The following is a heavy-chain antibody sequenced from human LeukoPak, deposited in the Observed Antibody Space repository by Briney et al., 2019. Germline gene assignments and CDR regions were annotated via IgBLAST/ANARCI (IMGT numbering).Heavy chain of an antibody. CDR1: GGSISSYY. CDR3: ARGDGDYRRGTYYYGMDV. D-gene: IGHD4-17*01. J-gene: IGHJ6*02. V-gene: IGHV4-59*08. Sequence: KPSETLSLTCTVSGGSISSYYWSWIRQPPGKGLEWIGYISYSGSTNYNPSLKSRVTISVDTSKTQFSLKLSSVTAADTAVYYCARGDGDYRRGTYYYGMDVWGQGTTVTVSS. CDR2: ISYSGST.